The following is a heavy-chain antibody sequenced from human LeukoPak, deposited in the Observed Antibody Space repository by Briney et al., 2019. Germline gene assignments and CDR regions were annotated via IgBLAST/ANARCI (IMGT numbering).Heavy chain of an antibody. CDR2: INTNTGNP. CDR1: GYTFTDYA. J-gene: IGHJ4*02. Sequence: ASVKVSYKASGYTFTDYAINWVRQAPGQGLEWMGWINTNTGNPAYAQGFTGRFVFSLDTSVSTAYLQISSLKAEDSAVYYCARASDGDLDYWGQGTLVTVSS. D-gene: IGHD7-27*01. V-gene: IGHV7-4-1*02. CDR3: ARASDGDLDY.